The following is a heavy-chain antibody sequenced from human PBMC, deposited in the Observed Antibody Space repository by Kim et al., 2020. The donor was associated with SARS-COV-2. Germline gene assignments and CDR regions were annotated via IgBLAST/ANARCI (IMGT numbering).Heavy chain of an antibody. V-gene: IGHV1-46*01. CDR3: ARDLTTTVDYYYYMDV. CDR2: INPSGGST. D-gene: IGHD4-17*01. J-gene: IGHJ6*03. CDR1: GYTFTSYY. Sequence: ASVKVSCKASGYTFTSYYMHWVRQAPGQGLEWMGIINPSGGSTSYAQKFQGRVTMTRDTSTSTVYMELSSLRSEHTAVYYCARDLTTTVDYYYYMDVWGKGTTVTVSS.